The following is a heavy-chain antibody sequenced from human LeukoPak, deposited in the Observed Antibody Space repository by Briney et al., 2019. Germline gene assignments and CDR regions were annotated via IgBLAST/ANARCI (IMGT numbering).Heavy chain of an antibody. CDR3: ARELAMKDYYDSSGYYYVLDY. D-gene: IGHD3-22*01. CDR1: GFTFSSYA. V-gene: IGHV3-30*04. Sequence: GGSLRLSCAAPGFTFSSYAMHWVRQAPGKGLEWVAVISYDGSNKYYADSVKGRFTISRDNSKNTLYLQMNSLRAEDTAVYYCARELAMKDYYDSSGYYYVLDYWGQGTLVTVSS. CDR2: ISYDGSNK. J-gene: IGHJ4*02.